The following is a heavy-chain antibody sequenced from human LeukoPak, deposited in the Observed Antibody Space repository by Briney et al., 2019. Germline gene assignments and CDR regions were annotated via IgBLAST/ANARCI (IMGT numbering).Heavy chain of an antibody. J-gene: IGHJ4*02. CDR3: AKGRGYSYGSDY. D-gene: IGHD5-18*01. CDR2: ISGSGGST. Sequence: GGSLRLSCAASGFTFSSYSMNWVRQAPGKGLEWVSAISGSGGSTYYADSVKGRFTISRDNSKNTLYLQMNSLRAEDTAVYYCAKGRGYSYGSDYWGQGTLVTVSS. CDR1: GFTFSSYS. V-gene: IGHV3-23*01.